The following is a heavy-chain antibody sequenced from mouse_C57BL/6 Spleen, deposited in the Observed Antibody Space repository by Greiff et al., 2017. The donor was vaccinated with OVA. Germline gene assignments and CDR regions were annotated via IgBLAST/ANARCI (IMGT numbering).Heavy chain of an antibody. J-gene: IGHJ2*01. CDR3: AREGGYGNPLDY. D-gene: IGHD2-1*01. CDR2: IDPSDSYT. CDR1: GYTFTSYW. V-gene: IGHV1-50*01. Sequence: VQLQQSGAELVKPGASVKLSCKASGYTFTSYWMQWVKQRPGQGLEWIGEIDPSDSYTNYNQKFKGKATLTVDTSSSTAYMQLSSLTSEDSAVYYCAREGGYGNPLDYWGQGTTLTVSS.